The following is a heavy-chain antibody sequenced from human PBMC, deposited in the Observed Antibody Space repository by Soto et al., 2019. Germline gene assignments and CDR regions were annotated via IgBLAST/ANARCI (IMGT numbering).Heavy chain of an antibody. CDR2: IYYSGST. CDR1: GGSISSYY. V-gene: IGHV4-59*01. CDR3: ARAETYNWFDP. Sequence: QVQLQESGPGLVKPSETLSLTSTVSGGSISSYYWSWIRQPPGKGLEWIGYIYYSGSTNYNPSLKSRVTISVDTSKNQFSLKLSSVTAADTAVYYCARAETYNWFDPWGQGTLVTVSS. J-gene: IGHJ5*02.